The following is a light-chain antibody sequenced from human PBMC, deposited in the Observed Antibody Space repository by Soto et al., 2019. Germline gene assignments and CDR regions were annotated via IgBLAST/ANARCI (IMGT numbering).Light chain of an antibody. CDR1: QGISSY. CDR2: AAS. J-gene: IGKJ4*01. Sequence: IQMTQSPSTLSASVGDRVTITCRASQGISSYLAWYQQKPGKAPKLLIYAASTLQSGVPSRFSGSGSGTDFTLTISCLQSEDFATYYCQQYYSYPPLTFGGGTKVDIK. CDR3: QQYYSYPPLT. V-gene: IGKV1-8*01.